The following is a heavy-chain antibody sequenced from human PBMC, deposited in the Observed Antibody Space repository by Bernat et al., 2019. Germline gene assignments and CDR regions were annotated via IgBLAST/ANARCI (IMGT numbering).Heavy chain of an antibody. CDR1: GFTFSTYW. CDR2: RGTDGSNT. CDR3: VRGSGYYYFDY. D-gene: IGHD3-22*01. V-gene: IGHV3-74*01. Sequence: EVHLVESGGGLVQPGGSLRLSCTASGFTFSTYWMHWVRQAPGKGLEWVLGRGTDGSNTRYSDSVKGRFTISRDNAKNTLYLQMNGLRVDDTAVYYCVRGSGYYYFDYWGQGILVTVSS. J-gene: IGHJ4*02.